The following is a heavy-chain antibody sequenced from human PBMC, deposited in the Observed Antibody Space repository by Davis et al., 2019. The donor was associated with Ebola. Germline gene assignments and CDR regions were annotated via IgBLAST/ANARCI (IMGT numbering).Heavy chain of an antibody. CDR2: IIHSGST. V-gene: IGHV4-34*12. J-gene: IGHJ6*02. CDR1: GDFLRGYY. D-gene: IGHD4-11*01. Sequence: MPSETLSLTCAVYGDFLRGYYWTWIRQPPGEGLEWIGEIIHSGSTNYNPSLKSRVTISVDTSKNQFALKLSSVTAADTAVYYCARAYSNYAPYYYGMDVWGQGTTVTVSS. CDR3: ARAYSNYAPYYYGMDV.